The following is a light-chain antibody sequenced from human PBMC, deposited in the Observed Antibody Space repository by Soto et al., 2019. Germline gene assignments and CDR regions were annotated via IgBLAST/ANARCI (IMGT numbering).Light chain of an antibody. CDR1: SSNIGAGYD. CDR3: QSYDSSLRGWV. Sequence: QSVLTQPPSVSGAPGQRVTISCTESSSNIGAGYDVHWYQQLPGKAPKLLIYGNSNRPSGVPDRFSGSKSGTSASLAITGLQAEDVADYYCQSYDSSLRGWVFGGGTKLTVL. V-gene: IGLV1-40*01. J-gene: IGLJ3*02. CDR2: GNS.